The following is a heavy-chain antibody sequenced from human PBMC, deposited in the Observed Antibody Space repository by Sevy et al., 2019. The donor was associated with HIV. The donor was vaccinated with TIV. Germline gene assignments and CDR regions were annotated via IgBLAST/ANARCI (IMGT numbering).Heavy chain of an antibody. CDR1: GGSITSSGHY. D-gene: IGHD2-21*01. CDR2: VYYVGNS. CDR3: ARVAGGENYDYGIDV. Sequence: SETLFLTCTVSGGSITSSGHYWGWIRQSPGKGLEWIGAVYYVGNSYANPSLTTRVTISADTSKNLFSLSLTSLTAADTAIYYCARVAGGENYDYGIDVWGLGTSVTVSS. V-gene: IGHV4-39*01. J-gene: IGHJ6*02.